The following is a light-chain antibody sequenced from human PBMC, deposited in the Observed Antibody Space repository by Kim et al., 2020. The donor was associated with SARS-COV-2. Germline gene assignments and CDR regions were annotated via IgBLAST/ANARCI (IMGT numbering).Light chain of an antibody. CDR3: GSYTSSSTLV. Sequence: GQSITISCTGTSSDVGGYNYVSWHQQHPGKAPKLMIYDVSNRPSGVSNRFSGSKSGNTASLTISGLQAEDEADYYCGSYTSSSTLVFGGGTQLTVL. CDR2: DVS. J-gene: IGLJ3*02. V-gene: IGLV2-14*03. CDR1: SSDVGGYNY.